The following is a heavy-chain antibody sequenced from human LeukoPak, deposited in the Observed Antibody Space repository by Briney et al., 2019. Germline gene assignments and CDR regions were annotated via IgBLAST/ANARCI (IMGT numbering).Heavy chain of an antibody. CDR1: GYRFTTHW. Sequence: GESLKISCKGSGYRFTTHWIGWVRQMPGKGLEWMGIIYPDDSNARYSPSFQGQVTLSADKSINTAYLQWSSLRASDTAIYYCARLEEDLTLGVAGYWFVPWGQGTLVTVSS. CDR3: ARLEEDLTLGVAGYWFVP. V-gene: IGHV5-51*01. CDR2: IYPDDSNA. D-gene: IGHD3-16*01. J-gene: IGHJ5*02.